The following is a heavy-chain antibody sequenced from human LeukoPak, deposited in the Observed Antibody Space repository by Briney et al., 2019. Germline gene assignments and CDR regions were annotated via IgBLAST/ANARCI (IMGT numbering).Heavy chain of an antibody. CDR1: GDTFTGYY. J-gene: IGHJ4*02. V-gene: IGHV1-2*03. CDR3: ARDEMDYYGSGSYYYDY. D-gene: IGHD3-10*01. Sequence: EASVKVSCKASGDTFTGYYMHWLQQAPGQGLEWMGWINPNSGGRNYAQKFQGRVTVTRDTSISTAYMQLSRLRSDDTAVYYCARDEMDYYGSGSYYYDYWGQGTLVTVSS. CDR2: INPNSGGR.